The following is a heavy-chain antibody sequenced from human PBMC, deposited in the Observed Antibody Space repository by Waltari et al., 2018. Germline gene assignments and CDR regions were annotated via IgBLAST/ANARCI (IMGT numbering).Heavy chain of an antibody. CDR3: ASAYYDILD. D-gene: IGHD3-9*01. J-gene: IGHJ4*02. CDR1: GFTFSSYW. Sequence: EVQLEESGGGLVQPGGSLRLPCAGTGFTFSSYWLHCARQAPGKGLVWVSRINSDGSTISYADSVKGRFTISRDNAKNTLYLQMNSLSAEDTAVYCCASAYYDILDWGQGTLVTVSS. CDR2: INSDGSTI. V-gene: IGHV3-74*01.